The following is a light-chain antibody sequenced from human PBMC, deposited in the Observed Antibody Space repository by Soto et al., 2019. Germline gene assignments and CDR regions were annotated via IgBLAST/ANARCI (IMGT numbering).Light chain of an antibody. CDR1: SSDVGGYNY. CDR2: DVS. CDR3: SSYTSSSTYV. V-gene: IGLV2-14*01. J-gene: IGLJ1*01. Sequence: QSALAQPASVSGSPGQSITISCTGTSSDVGGYNYVSWYQQHPGKAPKLMICDVSKRPSGVSIRFSGSKSGNTASLTISGLQAEDEADYYCSSYTSSSTYVFGSGTKVTVL.